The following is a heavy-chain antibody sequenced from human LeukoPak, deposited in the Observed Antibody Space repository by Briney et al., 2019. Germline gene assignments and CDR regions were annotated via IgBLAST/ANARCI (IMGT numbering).Heavy chain of an antibody. CDR3: ARDGDGDYVFSYYFDY. CDR2: ISYDESNT. J-gene: IGHJ4*02. D-gene: IGHD4-17*01. V-gene: IGHV3-30*04. Sequence: PGGSLRLSCAASGFTFSSYAMHWVRQAPGKRLEWVALISYDESNTFYADSVKGRFTISRDNSKNTLYLQMNSLRVEDTAVYYCARDGDGDYVFSYYFDYWGQGTLVTVSS. CDR1: GFTFSSYA.